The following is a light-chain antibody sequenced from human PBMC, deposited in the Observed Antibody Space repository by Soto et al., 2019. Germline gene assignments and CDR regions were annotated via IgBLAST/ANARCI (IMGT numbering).Light chain of an antibody. CDR3: QQHNSFSIT. CDR2: ATS. V-gene: IGKV1-12*01. J-gene: IGKJ5*01. Sequence: DIQMTQSPSSVSASVGDRVTITCRASQDVSTWVAWYQRRPGKAPKLLMYATSTLQSGVPSRFSGSGSGTDFTLTISSLQADDFATYYCQQHNSFSITFGQGTRLEIK. CDR1: QDVSTW.